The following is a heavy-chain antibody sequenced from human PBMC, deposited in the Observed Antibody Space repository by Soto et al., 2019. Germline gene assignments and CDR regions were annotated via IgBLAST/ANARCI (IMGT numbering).Heavy chain of an antibody. V-gene: IGHV1-18*01. CDR3: AREGSYDFWSAYYRTHVYYYYGMDV. CDR2: ISAYNGNT. J-gene: IGHJ6*02. D-gene: IGHD3-3*01. CDR1: GYTFTSYG. Sequence: ASVKVSCKASGYTFTSYGISWVRQAPGQGLEWMGWISAYNGNTNYAQKLQGRVTMTTDTSTSTAYMELRSLRSDDTAVYYCAREGSYDFWSAYYRTHVYYYYGMDVWGQGTKVTVSS.